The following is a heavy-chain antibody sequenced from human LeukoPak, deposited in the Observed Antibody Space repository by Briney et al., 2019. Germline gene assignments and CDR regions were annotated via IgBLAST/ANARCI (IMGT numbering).Heavy chain of an antibody. Sequence: AAVKVSCKASGYTFTSYDINWVRQATGQGLEWMGWMNPNSGNTGYAQKFQGRVTITRNTSISTAYMELSSLRSEDTAVYYCARGAKYYDFWSGYYPDYYYYMDVWGKGTTVTVSS. CDR3: ARGAKYYDFWSGYYPDYYYYMDV. D-gene: IGHD3-3*01. CDR1: GYTFTSYD. CDR2: MNPNSGNT. J-gene: IGHJ6*03. V-gene: IGHV1-8*03.